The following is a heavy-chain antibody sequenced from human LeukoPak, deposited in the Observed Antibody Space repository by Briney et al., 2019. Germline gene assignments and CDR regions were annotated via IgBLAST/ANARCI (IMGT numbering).Heavy chain of an antibody. V-gene: IGHV3-23*01. Sequence: GGSLRLSCAASGFSFSSYAMSWVRQPPGKGLEWVSSFSGSGGSTYYAGSVKGRFTISRDNSKNTLYLQMNSLRADDTAVYYCAKHWGGGAAGIAYWGQGTLVTVSS. CDR1: GFSFSSYA. J-gene: IGHJ4*02. CDR3: AKHWGGGAAGIAY. CDR2: FSGSGGST. D-gene: IGHD6-13*01.